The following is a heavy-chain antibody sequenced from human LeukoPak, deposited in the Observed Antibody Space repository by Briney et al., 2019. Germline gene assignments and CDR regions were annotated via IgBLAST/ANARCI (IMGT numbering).Heavy chain of an antibody. V-gene: IGHV4-39*01. CDR3: ARVVAGTKDFQY. CDR2: VYYGGTT. D-gene: IGHD6-19*01. CDR1: GGPISSPNHF. J-gene: IGHJ1*01. Sequence: SETLSLTCTVSGGPISSPNHFWGWVRQPPGKGLEWIGSVYYGGTTYSNPSLKSRVTMSADPSKNQFSLTLRSVTAADTAVYYCARVVAGTKDFQYWGQGTLVTVSS.